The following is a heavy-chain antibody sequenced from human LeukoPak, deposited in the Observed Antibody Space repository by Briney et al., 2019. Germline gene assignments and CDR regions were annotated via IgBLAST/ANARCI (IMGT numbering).Heavy chain of an antibody. J-gene: IGHJ6*02. V-gene: IGHV3-7*03. CDR3: ARATHRVYSSYYYGMDV. Sequence: GGSLRLSCAASGFTFSSYWTSWVRQAPGKGLEWVANIKQDGSEKYYVDSVKGRFTISRDNAKNSLYLQMNSLRAEDTAVYYCARATHRVYSSYYYGMDVWGQGTTVTVSS. D-gene: IGHD4-11*01. CDR2: IKQDGSEK. CDR1: GFTFSSYW.